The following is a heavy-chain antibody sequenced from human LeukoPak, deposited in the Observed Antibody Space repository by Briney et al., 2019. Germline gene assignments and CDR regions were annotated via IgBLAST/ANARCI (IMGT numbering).Heavy chain of an antibody. J-gene: IGHJ6*02. CDR2: IYYSGST. CDR3: ASEYDFWSGYPPPHYYYGIDV. CDR1: GGSISSSSYY. D-gene: IGHD3-3*01. V-gene: IGHV4-39*01. Sequence: SETLSLTCTVSGGSISSSSYYWGWIRQPPGKGLEWIGSIYYSGSTYYNPSLKSRVTISVDTSKNQFSLKLSSVTAADTAVYYCASEYDFWSGYPPPHYYYGIDVWGQGTTVTVSS.